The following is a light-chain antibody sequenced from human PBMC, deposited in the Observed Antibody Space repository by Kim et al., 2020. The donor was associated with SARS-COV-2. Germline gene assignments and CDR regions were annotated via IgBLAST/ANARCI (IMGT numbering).Light chain of an antibody. CDR1: SSDIGAYKY. V-gene: IGLV2-8*01. CDR2: EVN. CDR3: TSYAGSNNLDV. J-gene: IGLJ1*01. Sequence: QSVTISCTGTSSDIGAYKYVSWYQQHPGIAPKLMMYEVNRRPSGVPDRFSGSRSGNTASLTVSGLQAEDEADYYCTSYAGSNNLDVFGTGTKVTVL.